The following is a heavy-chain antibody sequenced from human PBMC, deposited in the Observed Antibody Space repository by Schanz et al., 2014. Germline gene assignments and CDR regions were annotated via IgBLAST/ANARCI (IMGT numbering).Heavy chain of an antibody. CDR2: IWFDGNNK. CDR3: AKDPHKDYGGKPQALDI. J-gene: IGHJ3*02. V-gene: IGHV3-33*06. Sequence: QVQLVESGGGVAQPGGSLRLSWATSGFPLRSYGMPWVRQAQAKGLEWVAVIWFDGNNKYYADSVKGRFTISRDNSKNTLYLQMNSLRAEDTALYYCAKDPHKDYGGKPQALDIWGQGTMVTVSS. D-gene: IGHD4-17*01. CDR1: GFPLRSYG.